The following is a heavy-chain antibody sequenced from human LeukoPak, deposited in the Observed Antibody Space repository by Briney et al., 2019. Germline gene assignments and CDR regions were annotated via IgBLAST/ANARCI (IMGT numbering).Heavy chain of an antibody. Sequence: ASVKVSCKASGYTFTSYDINWVRQATGQGLEWMGWMNPNSGNTGYARKFQGRVTITRNTSISTAYMELSSLRSEDTAVYYCAREVDYNDAFDIWGQGTMVTVSS. J-gene: IGHJ3*02. CDR1: GYTFTSYD. CDR2: MNPNSGNT. D-gene: IGHD4-11*01. V-gene: IGHV1-8*03. CDR3: AREVDYNDAFDI.